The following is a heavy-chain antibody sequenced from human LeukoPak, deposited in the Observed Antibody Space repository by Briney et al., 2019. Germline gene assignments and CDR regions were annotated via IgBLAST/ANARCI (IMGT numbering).Heavy chain of an antibody. D-gene: IGHD2-8*01. J-gene: IGHJ4*02. CDR1: GFTFDDYG. V-gene: IGHV3-20*04. CDR3: ARDTTAGLGYCTNGVCYQSPAVAGPYYFDY. CDR2: INWNGGST. Sequence: PGGSLRLSCAASGFTFDDYGMSWVRQAPGKGLEWVSGINWNGGSTGYADSVKGRFTISRDNAKNSLYLQMNSLRAEDTAVYYCARDTTAGLGYCTNGVCYQSPAVAGPYYFDYWGQGTLVTVSS.